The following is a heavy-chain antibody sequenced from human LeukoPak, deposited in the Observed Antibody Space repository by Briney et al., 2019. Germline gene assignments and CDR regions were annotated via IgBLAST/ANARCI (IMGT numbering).Heavy chain of an antibody. CDR2: ISAYNGNT. CDR3: ARDLEENVVHDKPLDY. J-gene: IGHJ4*02. V-gene: IGHV1-18*04. D-gene: IGHD2-2*01. CDR1: GYTFTSYG. Sequence: ASVKVSCKASGYTFTSYGISWVRQAPGQGLEWMGWISAYNGNTNYAQKLQGRVTMTTDTSTSTAYMELRSLRSDDTAVYSCARDLEENVVHDKPLDYWGQGTLVTVSS.